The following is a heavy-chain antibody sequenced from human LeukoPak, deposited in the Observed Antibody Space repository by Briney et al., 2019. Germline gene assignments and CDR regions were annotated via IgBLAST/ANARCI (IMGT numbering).Heavy chain of an antibody. CDR3: ATLTPYGGNRRNDAFDI. CDR2: INPNSGGT. J-gene: IGHJ3*02. CDR1: EHTFTGYY. V-gene: IGHV1-2*06. D-gene: IGHD4-23*01. Sequence: ASVKVSCKASEHTFTGYYMHWVRQAPGQGLEWMGRINPNSGGTNYAQKFQGRVTMTRDTSISTAYMELSRLRSDDTAVYYCATLTPYGGNRRNDAFDIWGQGTMVTVSS.